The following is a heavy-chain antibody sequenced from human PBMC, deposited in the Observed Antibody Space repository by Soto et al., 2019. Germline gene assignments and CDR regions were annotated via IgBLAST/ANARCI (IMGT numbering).Heavy chain of an antibody. CDR3: ARGKRDIVVVPAGANWFDP. D-gene: IGHD2-2*01. CDR1: GGSVSSGSYY. V-gene: IGHV4-61*01. J-gene: IGHJ5*02. Sequence: PSETLSLTCTVSGGSVSSGSYYWSWIRQPPGKGLEWIGYIYYSGSTNYNPSLKSRVTISVDTSKNQFSLKLSSVTAADTAVYYCARGKRDIVVVPAGANWFDPWGQGTLVTV. CDR2: IYYSGST.